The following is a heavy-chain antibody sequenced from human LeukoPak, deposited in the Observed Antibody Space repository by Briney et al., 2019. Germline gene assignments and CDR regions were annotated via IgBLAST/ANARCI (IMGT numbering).Heavy chain of an antibody. Sequence: SQTLSLTCTVSGGSISSGDYYWSRIRQPPGKGLEWIGYIYYRGSTYYNPSLKSRVTISVDTSKNQFSLKLSSVTAADTAVYYCARVVAYSGYADYWGQGTLVTVSS. CDR1: GGSISSGDYY. V-gene: IGHV4-30-4*01. J-gene: IGHJ4*02. CDR2: IYYRGST. CDR3: ARVVAYSGYADY. D-gene: IGHD5-12*01.